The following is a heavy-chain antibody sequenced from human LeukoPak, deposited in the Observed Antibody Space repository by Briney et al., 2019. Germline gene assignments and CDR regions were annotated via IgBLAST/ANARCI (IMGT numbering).Heavy chain of an antibody. J-gene: IGHJ4*02. Sequence: GGSLRLSCEVSGLIFRSYWMSWVRQAPGKGLEWVANINQEGSEKYFEDSVKGRFTISRDNAENSLHPQMNTLRAEDTAVYYCARERDGRFFDYWGQGTLVTVSS. CDR3: ARERDGRFFDY. CDR1: GLIFRSYW. CDR2: INQEGSEK. D-gene: IGHD5-24*01. V-gene: IGHV3-7*01.